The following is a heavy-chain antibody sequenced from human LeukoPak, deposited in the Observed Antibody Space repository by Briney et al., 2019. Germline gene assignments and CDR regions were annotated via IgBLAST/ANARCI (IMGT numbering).Heavy chain of an antibody. J-gene: IGHJ4*02. CDR1: GGSISSSSYY. CDR3: ATASGLAAAGPYYFDY. Sequence: SETLSLTCTVSGGSISSSSYYWGWIRQPPGKGLEWIGYIYYSGSTNYNPSLKSRVTISVDTSKNQFSLKLSSVTAADTAVYYCATASGLAAAGPYYFDYWGQGTLVTVSS. D-gene: IGHD6-13*01. CDR2: IYYSGST. V-gene: IGHV4-61*05.